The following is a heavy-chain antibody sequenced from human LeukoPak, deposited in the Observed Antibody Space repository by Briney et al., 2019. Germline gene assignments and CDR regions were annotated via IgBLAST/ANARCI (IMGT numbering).Heavy chain of an antibody. V-gene: IGHV3-23*01. Sequence: GGSLRLSCAASGLTFSSFAMSWVRQPPGKGLEWVSAISGSDYSTYYADSVKGRFTISRDNSKNTLYLQLNSLRAEDTAVYYCANHWGDRDAFDVWGQGTMVTVSS. CDR3: ANHWGDRDAFDV. CDR1: GLTFSSFA. D-gene: IGHD7-27*01. J-gene: IGHJ3*01. CDR2: ISGSDYST.